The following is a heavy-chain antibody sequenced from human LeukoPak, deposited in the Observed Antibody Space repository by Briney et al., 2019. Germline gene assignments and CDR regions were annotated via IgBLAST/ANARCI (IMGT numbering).Heavy chain of an antibody. CDR3: ARQPTYGSGRGFDY. CDR1: GGSISSYY. CDR2: IYYSGST. Sequence: PSETLSLTCTVSGGSISSYYWSWIRQPPGKGLEWIGHIYYSGSTTYNPSLKSRVSISVDMSKNQFSLNLRSVTAADTALYYCARQPTYGSGRGFDYWGQGTLVTVSS. D-gene: IGHD3-10*01. J-gene: IGHJ4*02. V-gene: IGHV4-59*08.